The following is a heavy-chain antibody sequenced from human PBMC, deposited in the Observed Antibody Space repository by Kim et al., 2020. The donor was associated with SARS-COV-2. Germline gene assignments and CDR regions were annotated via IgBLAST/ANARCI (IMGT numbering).Heavy chain of an antibody. CDR1: GGSVSSGSYY. J-gene: IGHJ5*02. CDR3: ARDLGHSGYAQPAGGWFDP. V-gene: IGHV4-61*01. CDR2: IYYSGST. D-gene: IGHD5-12*01. Sequence: SETLSLTCTVSGGSVSSGSYYWSWIRQPPGKGLEWIGYIYYSGSTNYNPSLKSRVTISVDTSKNQFSLKLSSVTAADTAVYYCARDLGHSGYAQPAGGWFDPWGQGTLVNVSS.